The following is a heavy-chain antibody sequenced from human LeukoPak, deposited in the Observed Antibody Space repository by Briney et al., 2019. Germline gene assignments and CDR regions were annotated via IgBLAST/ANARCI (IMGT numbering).Heavy chain of an antibody. CDR1: GFTFSSYS. D-gene: IGHD3-10*01. CDR2: ISSSSSYV. V-gene: IGHV3-21*01. J-gene: IGHJ4*02. CDR3: ASYSRGGIDY. Sequence: GGSLRHSCAASGFTFSSYSMNWVRQAPGRGLEWVSCISSSSSYVYYADSVKGRFTISRDNAKNPLYLQMNSLRAEYTAVYYCASYSRGGIDYWGQGTLVTVSS.